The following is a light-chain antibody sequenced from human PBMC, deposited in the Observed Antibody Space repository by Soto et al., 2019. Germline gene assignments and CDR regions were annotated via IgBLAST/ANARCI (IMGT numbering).Light chain of an antibody. J-gene: IGKJ1*01. Sequence: DIVMTQSPDSLAVSLGERATINCKSSQSVLYSSNNKNYLAWYQQKPGQPPKLLIYWASTRESGVPDRFRGSGSGTDFTLTISSLQAEDLAVYYCQQYYSTPQTFGQGTKV. CDR1: QSVLYSSNNKNY. CDR2: WAS. CDR3: QQYYSTPQT. V-gene: IGKV4-1*01.